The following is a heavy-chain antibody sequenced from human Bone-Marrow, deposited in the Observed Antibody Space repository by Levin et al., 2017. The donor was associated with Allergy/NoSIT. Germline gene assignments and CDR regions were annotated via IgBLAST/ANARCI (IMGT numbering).Heavy chain of an antibody. CDR1: GFTFSSYS. D-gene: IGHD1-26*01. CDR2: ISSSSSYI. Sequence: GESLKISCAASGFTFSSYSMNWVRQAPGKGLEWVSSISSSSSYIYYADSVKGRFTISRDNAKNSLYLQMNSLRAEDTAVYYCARDFRPPSGSSIDYWGQGTLVTVSS. CDR3: ARDFRPPSGSSIDY. J-gene: IGHJ4*02. V-gene: IGHV3-21*01.